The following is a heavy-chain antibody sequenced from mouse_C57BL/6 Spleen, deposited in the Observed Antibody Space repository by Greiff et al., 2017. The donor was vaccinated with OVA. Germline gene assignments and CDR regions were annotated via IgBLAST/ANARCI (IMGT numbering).Heavy chain of an antibody. CDR2: ILPESGIT. V-gene: IGHV1-9*01. J-gene: IGHJ2*01. CDR1: GYTFTGYW. CDR3: VYDYDGY. D-gene: IGHD2-4*01. Sequence: VKLVEPGAELMKPGASVKLSCKATGYTFTGYWIDWVKQRPGHGLEWIGEILPESGITNYNEKFKGKATFTADTSSNTAYMQLSSLTAEDSAIYYCVYDYDGYWGQGTPLTVSS.